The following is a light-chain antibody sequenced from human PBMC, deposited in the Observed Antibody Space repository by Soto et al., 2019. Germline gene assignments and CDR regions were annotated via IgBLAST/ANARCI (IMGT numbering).Light chain of an antibody. Sequence: QSVLTQSASVSAAPGQKVTISCSGGSSNLGKNYVSWYQPLPGTAPKLLIYEDHKRPSGIPDRFSGSKSATSATLGITGLQTGDEADYYCGTWDSSLNAGVFGGGTKLTVL. V-gene: IGLV1-51*02. CDR1: SSNLGKNY. J-gene: IGLJ2*01. CDR3: GTWDSSLNAGV. CDR2: EDH.